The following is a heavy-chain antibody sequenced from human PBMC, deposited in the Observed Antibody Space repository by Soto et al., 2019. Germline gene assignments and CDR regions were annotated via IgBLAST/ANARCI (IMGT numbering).Heavy chain of an antibody. CDR3: ASGDEGLMEPIYYYYMDV. V-gene: IGHV4-59*08. CDR2: IYYSGST. D-gene: IGHD3-10*01. CDR1: GGSISSYY. Sequence: SETLSLTCTVSGGSISSYYWSWIRQPPGKGLEWIGYIYYSGSTNYNPSLKSRVTISVDTSKNQFSLKLSSVTAADTAVYYCASGDEGLMEPIYYYYMDVWGKGTTVTVSS. J-gene: IGHJ6*03.